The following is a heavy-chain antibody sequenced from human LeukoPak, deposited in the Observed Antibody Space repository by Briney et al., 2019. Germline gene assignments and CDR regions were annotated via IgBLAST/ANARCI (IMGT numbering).Heavy chain of an antibody. V-gene: IGHV3-9*01. J-gene: IGHJ5*02. CDR2: ISWNSGSI. CDR1: GLSFGDYA. D-gene: IGHD6-13*01. CDR3: ASSSGAAAGTWWFDP. Sequence: GGSLRLSCAASGLSFGDYAMHWVRQAPGKGLEWVSGISWNSGSIVYADSVKGRFTISRDNAKNSLYLQMNNLRAEDTAVYYCASSSGAAAGTWWFDPWGQGTLVTVSS.